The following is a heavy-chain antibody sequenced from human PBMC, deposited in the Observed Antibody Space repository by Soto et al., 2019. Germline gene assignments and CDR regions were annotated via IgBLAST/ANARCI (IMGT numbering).Heavy chain of an antibody. Sequence: GGSLRLSCAASGFTFSSYAMSWVRQAPGKGLEWVSAISGSGGSTYYADSVKGRFTISRDNSKNTLYLQMNSLRAEDTAVYYCAKDNYYDSSGYYYRVDYFDYWGQGTLVTVSS. D-gene: IGHD3-22*01. J-gene: IGHJ4*02. CDR3: AKDNYYDSSGYYYRVDYFDY. V-gene: IGHV3-23*01. CDR2: ISGSGGST. CDR1: GFTFSSYA.